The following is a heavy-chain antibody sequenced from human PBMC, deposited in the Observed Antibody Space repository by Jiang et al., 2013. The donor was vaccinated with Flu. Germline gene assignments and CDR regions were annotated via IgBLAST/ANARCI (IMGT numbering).Heavy chain of an antibody. D-gene: IGHD3-16*01. Sequence: GAEVKKPGASVKVSCKASGYSFTTYYLHWVRQAPGQGLEWLGIINPRSGSTSFGHQLQGRLSMTRDTSTSTVYVELSSLRSEDTAVYYCAREGDSGMLAAFAYWGQGTLVTVS. CDR3: AREGDSGMLAAFAY. CDR2: INPRSGST. V-gene: IGHV1-46*04. J-gene: IGHJ4*02. CDR1: GYSFTTYY.